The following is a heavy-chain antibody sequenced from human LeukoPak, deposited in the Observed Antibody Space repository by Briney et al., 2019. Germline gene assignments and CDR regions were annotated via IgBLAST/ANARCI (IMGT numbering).Heavy chain of an antibody. Sequence: PGGSLRLSCAASGFTFDDYGMSWVRQAPGKGLERVSGINWNGGSTGYADSVKGRFTISRDNAKNSLYLQMNSLRAEDTALYHCARGGGSSWYFDYWGQGTLVTVSS. CDR2: INWNGGST. J-gene: IGHJ4*02. CDR1: GFTFDDYG. D-gene: IGHD6-13*01. CDR3: ARGGGSSWYFDY. V-gene: IGHV3-20*01.